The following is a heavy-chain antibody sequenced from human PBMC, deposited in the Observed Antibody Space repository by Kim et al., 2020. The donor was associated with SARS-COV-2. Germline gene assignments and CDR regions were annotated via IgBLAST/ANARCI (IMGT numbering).Heavy chain of an antibody. CDR3: ARGRVAVAGTGRFDP. D-gene: IGHD6-19*01. V-gene: IGHV1-2*02. J-gene: IGHJ5*02. Sequence: QRFQGRVTMTRDTSINIVYMELSSLRSDDTAVYYCARGRVAVAGTGRFDPWGQGTLVTVSS.